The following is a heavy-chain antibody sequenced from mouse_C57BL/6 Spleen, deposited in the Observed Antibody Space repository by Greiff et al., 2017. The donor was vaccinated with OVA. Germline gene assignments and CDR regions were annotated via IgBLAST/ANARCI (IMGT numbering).Heavy chain of an antibody. CDR3: ASGAGNCRGYFYV. V-gene: IGHV1-61*01. CDR2: IYPSDSET. CDR1: GYTFTSYW. J-gene: IGHJ1*03. Sequence: VQLQQPGAELVRPGSSVKLSCKASGYTFTSYWMDWVKQRPGQGLEWIGNIYPSDSETHYNQKFKDKATLTVDKSSSTAYMQLSILTSEDSAVYYCASGAGNCRGYFYVWGTGTTVTVSS. D-gene: IGHD2-1*01.